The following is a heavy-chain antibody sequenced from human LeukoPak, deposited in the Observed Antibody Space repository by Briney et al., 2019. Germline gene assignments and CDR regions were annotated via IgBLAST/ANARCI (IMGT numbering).Heavy chain of an antibody. CDR1: GFTSSSYG. CDR3: AKVGGWFQMYYFDY. D-gene: IGHD6-19*01. CDR2: ISGSGGST. Sequence: GGSLRLSCAASGFTSSSYGMSWVRQAPGKGLEWVSAISGSGGSTYYADSVKGRFTISRDNSKNTLYLQMNSLRAEDTAVYYCAKVGGWFQMYYFDYWGQGTLVTVSS. V-gene: IGHV3-23*01. J-gene: IGHJ4*02.